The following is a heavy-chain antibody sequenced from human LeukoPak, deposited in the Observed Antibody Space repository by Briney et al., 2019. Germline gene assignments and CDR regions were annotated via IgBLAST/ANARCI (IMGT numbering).Heavy chain of an antibody. V-gene: IGHV4-34*01. CDR3: AREFSYCSSTSCPPSWFDP. CDR2: INHSGST. Sequence: PSETLSLTCAVYGGSFSGYYWSWIRQPPGKGLEWIGEINHSGSTNYNPSLKSRVTISVDTSENQFSLKLSSVTAADTAVYYCAREFSYCSSTSCPPSWFDPWGQGTLVTVSS. J-gene: IGHJ5*02. D-gene: IGHD2-2*01. CDR1: GGSFSGYY.